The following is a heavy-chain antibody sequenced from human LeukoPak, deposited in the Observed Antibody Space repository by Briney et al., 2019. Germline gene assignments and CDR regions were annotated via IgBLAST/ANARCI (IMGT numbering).Heavy chain of an antibody. CDR3: ARGRGWVDY. CDR1: GYTFTNNW. J-gene: IGHJ4*02. D-gene: IGHD6-19*01. CDR2: IDPVDSHT. V-gene: IGHV5-10-1*01. Sequence: GESLKISCKGPGYTFTNNWITWVRQMPGRGLEWMGRIDPVDSHTDYNPSFQGHVTISVDKAINTVYLQWGSLEASDSAMYYCARGRGWVDYWGQGALVTVSS.